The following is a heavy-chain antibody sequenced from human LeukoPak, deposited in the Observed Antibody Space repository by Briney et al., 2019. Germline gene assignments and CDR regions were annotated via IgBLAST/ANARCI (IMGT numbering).Heavy chain of an antibody. D-gene: IGHD6-13*01. CDR1: GYSFTSYW. CDR2: IYPGDSDT. Sequence: GESLKISCKGSGYSFTSYWIGWVRQMPGKGLEWMGIIYPGDSDTRYSPSFQGQVTISADKSISTAYLQWSSLKASDTAMYYCARRGEISSSWYGDWFGPWGQGTLVTVSS. CDR3: ARRGEISSSWYGDWFGP. J-gene: IGHJ5*02. V-gene: IGHV5-51*01.